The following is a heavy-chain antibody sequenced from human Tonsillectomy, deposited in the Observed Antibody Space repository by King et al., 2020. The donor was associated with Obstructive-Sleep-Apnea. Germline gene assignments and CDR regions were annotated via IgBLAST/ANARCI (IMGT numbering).Heavy chain of an antibody. CDR2: IDTSGSTT. J-gene: IGHJ4*02. D-gene: IGHD5-24*01. CDR3: ARDQMSTSGGFDY. Sequence: VQLVESGGGLVKPGGSLRLSCAASAFTFSDYYMSWIRQAPGKGLDCVSYIDTSGSTTYYADSVKGRFTISRDNAKNSLYLQINSLRADDTAVYYCARDQMSTSGGFDYWGQGTLVTVSS. V-gene: IGHV3-11*01. CDR1: AFTFSDYY.